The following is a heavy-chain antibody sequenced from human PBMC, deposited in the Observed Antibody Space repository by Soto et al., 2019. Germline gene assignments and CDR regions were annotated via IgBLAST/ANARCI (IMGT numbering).Heavy chain of an antibody. CDR2: ISSRSSYI. CDR3: ASSLSRAEAGTF. Sequence: GRSLRRRSRSSRWNCIGYTRHSVRQAPGKGLEWVSSISSRSSYIYYADSVKGRFTISRDNAKNSLYLQMNSLRAEDTVVYYCASSLSRAEAGTFRGKRNLVTVS. CDR1: RWNCIGYT. J-gene: IGHJ1*01. D-gene: IGHD6-19*01. V-gene: IGHV3-21*01.